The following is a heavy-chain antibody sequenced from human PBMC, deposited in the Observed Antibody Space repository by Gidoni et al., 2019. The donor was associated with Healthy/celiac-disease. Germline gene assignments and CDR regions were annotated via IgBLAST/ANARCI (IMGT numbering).Heavy chain of an antibody. J-gene: IGHJ6*02. D-gene: IGHD6-13*01. V-gene: IGHV1-69*01. Sequence: QVQLVQSGAEVKQPGSSVTVSCKASVSTFSSYAISWVRQAPGQGLEWMGGIIPSFGTANYAQKFEGRVTITADESTSTADLEMSSLRSEDAAVYYCIYSSSWAPYGMDVWGQGTTVTVSS. CDR1: VSTFSSYA. CDR2: IIPSFGTA. CDR3: IYSSSWAPYGMDV.